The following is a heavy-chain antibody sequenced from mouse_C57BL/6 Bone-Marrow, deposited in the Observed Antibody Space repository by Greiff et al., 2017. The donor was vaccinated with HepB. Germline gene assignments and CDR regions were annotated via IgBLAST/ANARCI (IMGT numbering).Heavy chain of an antibody. Sequence: DVMLVESGGGLVQPGGSLKLSCAASGFTFSDYYMYWVRQTPEKRLEWVAYISNGGGSTYYPDTVKGRFTISRDNAKNTLYLQMSRLKSEDTAMYYCARHKNYGSSYRYFDVWGTGTTVTVSS. V-gene: IGHV5-12*01. D-gene: IGHD1-1*01. CDR1: GFTFSDYY. CDR3: ARHKNYGSSYRYFDV. CDR2: ISNGGGST. J-gene: IGHJ1*03.